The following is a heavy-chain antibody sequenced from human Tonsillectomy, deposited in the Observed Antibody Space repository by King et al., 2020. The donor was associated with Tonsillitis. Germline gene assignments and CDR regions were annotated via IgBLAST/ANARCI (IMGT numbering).Heavy chain of an antibody. CDR3: ARWEGFQYDMVV. Sequence: VQLVESGGGLVKPGGSLRLSCAASGFTFSSYSMNWVRQAPGRGLEWVSSISRSSNYIYYADSVKGRFTISRDNAKNSLYLQMNSLRAEDTAVYYCARWEGFQYDMVVWGQGTTVTVSS. V-gene: IGHV3-21*01. CDR2: ISRSSNYI. J-gene: IGHJ6*02. D-gene: IGHD1-26*01. CDR1: GFTFSSYS.